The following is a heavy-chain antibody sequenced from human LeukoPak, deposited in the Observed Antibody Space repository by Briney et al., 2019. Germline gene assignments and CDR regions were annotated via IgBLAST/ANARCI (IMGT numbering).Heavy chain of an antibody. CDR1: GFTFSSYN. D-gene: IGHD2-21*02. V-gene: IGHV3-21*01. CDR3: ARYCGGDCYTDY. Sequence: GGSLRLSCAASGFTFSSYNMNWVRQAPGKGLEWVSSISSSSSYIYYADSVKGRFTISRDNAKNSLYLQMNSLRAEDTAVYYCARYCGGDCYTDYWGQGTLVTVPS. J-gene: IGHJ4*02. CDR2: ISSSSSYI.